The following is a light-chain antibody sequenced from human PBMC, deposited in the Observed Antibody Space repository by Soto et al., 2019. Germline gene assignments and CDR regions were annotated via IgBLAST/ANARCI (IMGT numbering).Light chain of an antibody. J-gene: IGKJ1*01. Sequence: DIQMTQSPSTLSASVGDRVTITCRASQNINSWLAWYQQKPGRAPKLLIYKAAGLESGVPSRFSGSESGTEFTLTISSLQPDDFATYYCQQYSTYPWTFGQGTKVQI. CDR3: QQYSTYPWT. CDR1: QNINSW. CDR2: KAA. V-gene: IGKV1-5*03.